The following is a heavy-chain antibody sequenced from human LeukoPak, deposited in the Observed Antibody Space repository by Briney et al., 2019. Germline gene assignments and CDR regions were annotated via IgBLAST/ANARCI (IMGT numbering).Heavy chain of an antibody. CDR2: IYSGGST. CDR3: ARGPSGKESHYFDY. Sequence: GGSLRLSCAASGFTVSSNYMSWVRQAPGKGLEWVSVIYSGGSTYYADSVKGRFTISRDNSKNTLYLQMNSLRVEDTAVYYCARGPSGKESHYFDYWGQGTLVTVSS. CDR1: GFTVSSNY. J-gene: IGHJ4*02. V-gene: IGHV3-53*01. D-gene: IGHD4-23*01.